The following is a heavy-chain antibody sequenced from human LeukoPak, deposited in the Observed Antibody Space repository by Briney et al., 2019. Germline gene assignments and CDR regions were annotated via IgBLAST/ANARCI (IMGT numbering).Heavy chain of an antibody. Sequence: KPSETLSLTCPVSGGSISSYYWSWIRQPAGKGLEWIGRIYTSGSTNYNPSLKSRVTMSVDTSKNQFSLKLSSVTAADTAVYYCARSGPYYYGSGSYYPDYWGQGTLVTVSS. CDR1: GGSISSYY. D-gene: IGHD3-10*01. CDR2: IYTSGST. CDR3: ARSGPYYYGSGSYYPDY. J-gene: IGHJ4*02. V-gene: IGHV4-4*07.